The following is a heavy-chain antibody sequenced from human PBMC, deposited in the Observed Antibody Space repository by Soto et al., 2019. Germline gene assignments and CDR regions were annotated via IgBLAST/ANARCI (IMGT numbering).Heavy chain of an antibody. D-gene: IGHD6-19*01. J-gene: IGHJ5*02. Sequence: SETLSLTCTVSGGSISSYYWSWIRQPPGKGLEWIGYIYYSGSTNYNPSLKSRVTISVDTSKNQFSLKLSSVTAADTAVYYCARSIAVAGYWFDPWGQGTLVTVSS. CDR1: GGSISSYY. V-gene: IGHV4-59*01. CDR3: ARSIAVAGYWFDP. CDR2: IYYSGST.